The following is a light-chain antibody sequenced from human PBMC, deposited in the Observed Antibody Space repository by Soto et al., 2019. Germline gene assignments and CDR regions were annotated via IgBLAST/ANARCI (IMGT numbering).Light chain of an antibody. Sequence: DIQMTQSPSSLSASVGDRVTITCRASQSISSYLNWYHQKPGKAPKLLIYAASSLQSGVPSRFSDSRSGTDFTVTISNLQPDDLATYDCLQSDSTHLTFGGGTKVVIK. CDR2: AAS. CDR3: LQSDSTHLT. J-gene: IGKJ4*01. V-gene: IGKV1-39*01. CDR1: QSISSY.